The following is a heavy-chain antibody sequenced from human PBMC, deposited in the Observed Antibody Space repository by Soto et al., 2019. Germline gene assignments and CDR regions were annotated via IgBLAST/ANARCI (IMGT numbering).Heavy chain of an antibody. CDR1: GGTFSSYA. J-gene: IGHJ6*02. CDR3: ARALVGASLVGGRYYGMDV. Sequence: QVQLVQSGAEVKKPGSSVKVSCKASGGTFSSYAISWVRQAHGQVLEWMGGIIPIFGTANSAQKFEGRVTITADESTSTAYMELSRLRSEDTAVYYCARALVGASLVGGRYYGMDVWGQGTTVTVSS. CDR2: IIPIFGTA. V-gene: IGHV1-69*01. D-gene: IGHD1-26*01.